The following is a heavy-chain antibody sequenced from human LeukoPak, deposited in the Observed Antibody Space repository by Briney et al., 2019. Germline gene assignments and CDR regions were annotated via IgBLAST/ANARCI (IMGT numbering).Heavy chain of an antibody. CDR3: ATGSGVDFWSGYMN. CDR2: FDPEDGET. Sequence: APVKVSCKVSGYTLTELSMHWVRQAPGKGLEWMGGFDPEDGETIYAQKFQGRVTMTEDTSTDTAYMELSSLRSEDTAVYYCATGSGVDFWSGYMNWGQGTLVTVSS. V-gene: IGHV1-24*01. J-gene: IGHJ4*02. CDR1: GYTLTELS. D-gene: IGHD3-3*01.